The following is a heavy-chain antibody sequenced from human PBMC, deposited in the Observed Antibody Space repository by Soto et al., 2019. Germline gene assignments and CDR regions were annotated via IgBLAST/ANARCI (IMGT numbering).Heavy chain of an antibody. J-gene: IGHJ4*01. Sequence: GGSLRLSCAASGFIFSNAWINWVRQAPGKGLEWVGRIKGKVDGGTSDFAAPVKDRFAISRDDSKNVVYLEMNGLNTEDTAMFYCTTDSYMTTVIVRFDYWGHGTQVTVSS. CDR1: GFIFSNAW. V-gene: IGHV3-15*07. D-gene: IGHD3-16*01. CDR3: TTDSYMTTVIVRFDY. CDR2: IKGKVDGGTS.